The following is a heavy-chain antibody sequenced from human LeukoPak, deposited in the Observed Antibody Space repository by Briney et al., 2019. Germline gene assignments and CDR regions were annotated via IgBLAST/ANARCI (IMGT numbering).Heavy chain of an antibody. CDR3: ARTYSGRSYYFDC. J-gene: IGHJ4*02. V-gene: IGHV4-59*01. CDR1: GGSISSFH. Sequence: SETLSLTCTVSGGSISSFHWSWIRQPPGKGLEHIGNIYDSGSTYYNPSLKSRVTISVDTSKNQFSLKLSSVTAADTALYYCARTYSGRSYYFDCWGQGTLVTVSS. D-gene: IGHD1-26*01. CDR2: IYDSGST.